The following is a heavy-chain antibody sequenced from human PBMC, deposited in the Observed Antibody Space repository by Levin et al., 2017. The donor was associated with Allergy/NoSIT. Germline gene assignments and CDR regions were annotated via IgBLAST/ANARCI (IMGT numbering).Heavy chain of an antibody. Sequence: GESLKISCAASGFTFSSYAMSWVRQAPGKGLEWVSAISGSGGSTYYADSVKGRFTISRDNSKNTLYLQMNSLRAEDTAVYYCAKNGAYYDVWRGSTVFSWGQGTLVTVSS. CDR1: GFTFSSYA. CDR2: ISGSGGST. V-gene: IGHV3-23*01. CDR3: AKNGAYYDVWRGSTVFS. J-gene: IGHJ5*02. D-gene: IGHD3-3*01.